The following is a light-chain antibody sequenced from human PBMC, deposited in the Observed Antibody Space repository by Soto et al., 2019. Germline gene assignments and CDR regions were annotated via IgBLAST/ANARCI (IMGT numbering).Light chain of an antibody. Sequence: DIVLTQSPLFLPVTPGEPASLSCRSSQSLLGSGGHNYLDWYVQKPGQSPQFVIFLGSHRPSGVPDRFSGSGSGTDFTLKISRVEAEDVVVYFCMQALQTPRTFGQGTRVEI. CDR2: LGS. J-gene: IGKJ1*01. CDR1: QSLLGSGGHNY. CDR3: MQALQTPRT. V-gene: IGKV2-28*01.